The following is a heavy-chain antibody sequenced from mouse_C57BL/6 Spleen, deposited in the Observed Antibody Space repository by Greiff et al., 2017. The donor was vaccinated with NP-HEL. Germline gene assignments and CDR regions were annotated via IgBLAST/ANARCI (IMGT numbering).Heavy chain of an antibody. V-gene: IGHV2-9-1*01. CDR1: GFSLTSYA. Sequence: VQVVESGPGLVAPSQSLSITCTVSGFSLTSYAISWVRQPPGKGLEWLGVIWTGGGTNYNSALKSRLSISKDNSKSQVFLKMNSLQTDDTARYYCARIDYDVGYYFDYWGQGTTLTVSS. CDR3: ARIDYDVGYYFDY. CDR2: IWTGGGT. J-gene: IGHJ2*01. D-gene: IGHD2-4*01.